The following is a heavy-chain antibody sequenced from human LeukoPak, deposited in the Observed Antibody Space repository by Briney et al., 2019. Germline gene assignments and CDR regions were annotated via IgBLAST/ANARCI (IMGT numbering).Heavy chain of an antibody. D-gene: IGHD6-19*01. Sequence: GGSLRLSCAASGFTFDSYAMTWVRQAPGKGLEWVSTVSASGAGTYFADSVKGRFTISRDNSKNTLYLQMNYLRAEDTAVYYCANNGGVAVAGSFDNWGQGTMVTVSS. CDR3: ANNGGVAVAGSFDN. J-gene: IGHJ4*02. CDR1: GFTFDSYA. CDR2: VSASGAGT. V-gene: IGHV3-23*01.